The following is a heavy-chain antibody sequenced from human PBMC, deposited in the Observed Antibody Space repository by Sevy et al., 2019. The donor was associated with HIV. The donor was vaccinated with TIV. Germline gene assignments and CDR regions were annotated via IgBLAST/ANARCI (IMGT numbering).Heavy chain of an antibody. D-gene: IGHD2-21*02. CDR2: GYPGGST. V-gene: IGHV4-38-2*01. CDR3: ARASGGDRLDYYGMDV. CDR1: NYSISSGYY. Sequence: SETLSLTCAVSNYSISSGYYWGWIRQPPGKGLEWIGNGYPGGSTYYNPSLQSRVTISLDTSKNHFSLRLRSVTAADTTVYYCARASGGDRLDYYGMDVWGQGTTVTVSS. J-gene: IGHJ6*02.